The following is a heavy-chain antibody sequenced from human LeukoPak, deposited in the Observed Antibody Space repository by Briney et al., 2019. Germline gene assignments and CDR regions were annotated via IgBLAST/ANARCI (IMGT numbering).Heavy chain of an antibody. CDR3: ARGYDYVWGSYRAPFDY. CDR2: IIPIFGTA. Sequence: SVKVSCKASGGTFSSYAISWVRQAPGQGLEWMGGIIPIFGTANYAQKFQGRVTNTTDESTSTAYMELSSLRSEDTAVYYCARGYDYVWGSYRAPFDYWGQGTLVTVSS. V-gene: IGHV1-69*05. J-gene: IGHJ4*02. D-gene: IGHD3-16*02. CDR1: GGTFSSYA.